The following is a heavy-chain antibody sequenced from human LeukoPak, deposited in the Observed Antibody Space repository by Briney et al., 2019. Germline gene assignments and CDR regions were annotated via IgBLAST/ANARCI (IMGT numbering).Heavy chain of an antibody. J-gene: IGHJ5*02. CDR2: IIPIFGTA. CDR3: ARALLRYCSSTSCYWFDP. Sequence: SVTVSCKASGGTFSSYVINWVRQAPGQGLEWMGGIIPIFGTANYAQKFQGRVTITADESTGTAYMELSSLRSEDTAMYYCARALLRYCSSTSCYWFDPWGQGTLVTVSS. CDR1: GGTFSSYV. V-gene: IGHV1-69*13. D-gene: IGHD2-2*01.